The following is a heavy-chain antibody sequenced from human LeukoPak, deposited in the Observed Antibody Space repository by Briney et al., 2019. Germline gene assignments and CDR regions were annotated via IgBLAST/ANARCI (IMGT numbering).Heavy chain of an antibody. V-gene: IGHV3-74*01. CDR3: VRDRGYCSGGTCYALWDY. CDR2: INSDGSST. Sequence: GSLRLSCVASGFTFSTYWMHWVRPAPGKGLVWVSRINSDGSSTSCADSVRGRFTISRGNAKNTLYLQMNSLRAEDTAVYYCVRDRGYCSGGTCYALWDYWGQGTLVTVSS. D-gene: IGHD2-15*01. CDR1: GFTFSTYW. J-gene: IGHJ4*02.